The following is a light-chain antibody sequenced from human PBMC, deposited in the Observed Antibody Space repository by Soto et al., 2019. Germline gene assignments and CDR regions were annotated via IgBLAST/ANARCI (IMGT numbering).Light chain of an antibody. CDR2: GAS. CDR3: QQYGTSPRT. J-gene: IGKJ2*01. Sequence: EIVLTQSPATLSLSPGERASLSCRASQSVGNSYLAWYQQKPGQAPRLLIFGASNRATGIPDRFSGSGSGTDFTLTISRLEPEDFAVYYCQQYGTSPRTFGQGTKLEIK. CDR1: QSVGNSY. V-gene: IGKV3-20*01.